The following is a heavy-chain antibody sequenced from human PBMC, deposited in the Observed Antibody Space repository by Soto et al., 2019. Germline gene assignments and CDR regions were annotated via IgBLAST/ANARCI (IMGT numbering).Heavy chain of an antibody. CDR2: ISYDGSNK. V-gene: IGHV3-30*18. Sequence: QVQLVESGGGVVQPGRSLRLSCAASGFTFSSYGMHWVRQAPGKGLEWVAVISYDGSNKYYADSVKGRFTISRDNSKNTLYLQMNSLRAEDTAVYYCAKDLSYITGTTNDFDYWGQGTLVTVSS. D-gene: IGHD1-20*01. J-gene: IGHJ4*02. CDR1: GFTFSSYG. CDR3: AKDLSYITGTTNDFDY.